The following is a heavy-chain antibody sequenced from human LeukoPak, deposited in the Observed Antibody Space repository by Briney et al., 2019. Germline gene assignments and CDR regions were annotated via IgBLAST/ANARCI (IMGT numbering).Heavy chain of an antibody. J-gene: IGHJ3*02. CDR3: ARRSVSGSPDAFDI. CDR2: INPNSGGT. Sequence: ASVKVSCKASGYTFTGYYMHWVRQAPGQGLEWMGWINPNSGGTNYAQKFQGRVTMTRDTSISTAYMELSRLRSDDTAVYYCARRSVSGSPDAFDIWGQGTMVTVSP. V-gene: IGHV1-2*02. D-gene: IGHD1-26*01. CDR1: GYTFTGYY.